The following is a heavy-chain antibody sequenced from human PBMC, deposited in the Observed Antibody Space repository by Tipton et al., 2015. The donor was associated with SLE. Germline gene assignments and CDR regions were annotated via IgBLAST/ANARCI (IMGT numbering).Heavy chain of an antibody. CDR1: GGSISSSRYY. Sequence: TLSLTCTVSGGSISSSRYYWGWIRQPPGKGLEWIGSIYHSGTAYYNPSLKSRVTISVDTSKNQISLKLSSVTAADTAVYYCARLYSSSSGDYFDYWGQGTLVTVSS. CDR2: IYHSGTA. J-gene: IGHJ4*02. V-gene: IGHV4-39*07. CDR3: ARLYSSSSGDYFDY. D-gene: IGHD6-6*01.